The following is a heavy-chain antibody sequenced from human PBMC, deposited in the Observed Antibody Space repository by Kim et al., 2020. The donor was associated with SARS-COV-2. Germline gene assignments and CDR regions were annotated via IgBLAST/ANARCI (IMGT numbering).Heavy chain of an antibody. CDR2: IYYSGST. D-gene: IGHD3-9*01. V-gene: IGHV4-59*01. Sequence: SETLSLTCTVSGGSISSSYWSWIRQPPGKGLEWIGYIYYSGSTKYNPSLKSRDTISVATSKIQFSLNLSSMSAADTAVYYCARGLPINYYGMDVWGQGTT. CDR3: ARGLPINYYGMDV. J-gene: IGHJ6*02. CDR1: GGSISSSY.